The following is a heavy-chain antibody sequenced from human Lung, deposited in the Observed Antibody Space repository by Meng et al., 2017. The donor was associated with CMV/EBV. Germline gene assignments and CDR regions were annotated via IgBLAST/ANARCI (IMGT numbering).Heavy chain of an antibody. D-gene: IGHD1-26*01. V-gene: IGHV3-30*02. CDR3: AKEGKSVYSGSSYAS. CDR1: GFAFSSYG. J-gene: IGHJ4*02. CDR2: IRFDGSEK. Sequence: GESLKISCAASGFAFSSYGMHWVRQAPGKGLEWVVFIRFDGSEKYYADSVKGRFTISRDNSKNTVYLQMERLRAEDAAVYYCAKEGKSVYSGSSYASWGQGTLVTVSS.